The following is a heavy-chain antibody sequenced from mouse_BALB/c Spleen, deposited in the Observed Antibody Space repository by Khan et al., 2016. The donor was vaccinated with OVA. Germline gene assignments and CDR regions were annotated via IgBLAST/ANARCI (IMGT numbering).Heavy chain of an antibody. Sequence: EVQLQESGPGLVKPSQSLSLTCTVTGYSITSNYAWSWIRQFPGNILEWMGYISYSGSTNYNPSLKSRTTVTRDTSENQVFLQLSSVTTEDTATYYCARQNDDGYALDYWGQGTSVTVSA. J-gene: IGHJ4*01. V-gene: IGHV3-2*02. CDR2: ISYSGST. D-gene: IGHD2-12*01. CDR3: ARQNDDGYALDY. CDR1: GYSITSNYA.